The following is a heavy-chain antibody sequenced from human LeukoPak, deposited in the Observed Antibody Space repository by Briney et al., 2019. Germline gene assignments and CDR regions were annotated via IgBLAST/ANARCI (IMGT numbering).Heavy chain of an antibody. J-gene: IGHJ4*02. V-gene: IGHV3-30*04. Sequence: QPGGSLRLSCAASGFTFSSFPMHWVRQAPGKGLEWVAVIAYDASNRIYADSVKGRFTISRDDSKNTLYLQMNSLRPDDTALYYCARDPQIGPGDYFDYWGQGILVTVSS. CDR3: ARDPQIGPGDYFDY. D-gene: IGHD2/OR15-2a*01. CDR2: IAYDASNR. CDR1: GFTFSSFP.